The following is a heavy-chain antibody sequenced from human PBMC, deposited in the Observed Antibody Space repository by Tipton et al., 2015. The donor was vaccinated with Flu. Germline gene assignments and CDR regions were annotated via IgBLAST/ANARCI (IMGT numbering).Heavy chain of an antibody. CDR3: ARGLGGAVAGRQKQNDY. J-gene: IGHJ4*02. D-gene: IGHD6-19*01. V-gene: IGHV4-4*02. CDR1: GGSISSSNW. CDR2: IYHSGST. Sequence: TLSLTCAVSGGSISSSNWWSWVRQPPGKGLEWIGEIYHSGSTNYNPSLKSRVTISVDKSKNQFSLKLSSVTAADTAVYYCARGLGGAVAGRQKQNDYWGQGTLVTVSS.